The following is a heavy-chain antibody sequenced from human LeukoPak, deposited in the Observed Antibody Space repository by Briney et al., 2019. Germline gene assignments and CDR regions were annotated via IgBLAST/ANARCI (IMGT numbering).Heavy chain of an antibody. CDR1: GFALSSHW. CDR2: VNRDGSET. Sequence: PGGPLRLSCAASGFALSSHWMTWVRQVPGRGPEWVANVNRDGSETYYLDSVKGRFTISKDNAKNSLYLQMNSLSAEDTALYHCARNNGMDVWGQGTTVIVSS. V-gene: IGHV3-7*03. J-gene: IGHJ6*02. CDR3: ARNNGMDV.